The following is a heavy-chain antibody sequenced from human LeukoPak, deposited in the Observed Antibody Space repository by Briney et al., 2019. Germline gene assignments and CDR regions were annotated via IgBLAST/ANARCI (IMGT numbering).Heavy chain of an antibody. Sequence: GGSLRLSCAASGFTFSSYGMHWVRQAPGKGLEGVAVISYDGSNKYYADSVKGRFTISRDNSKNTLYLQMNSLRAEDTAVYYCAKDRVSSSSWFDYWGQGTLVTVSS. CDR2: ISYDGSNK. CDR3: AKDRVSSSSWFDY. J-gene: IGHJ5*01. D-gene: IGHD6-13*01. CDR1: GFTFSSYG. V-gene: IGHV3-30*18.